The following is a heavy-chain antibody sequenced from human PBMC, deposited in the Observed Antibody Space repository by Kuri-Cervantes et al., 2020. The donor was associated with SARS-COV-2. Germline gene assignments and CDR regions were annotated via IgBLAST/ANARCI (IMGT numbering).Heavy chain of an antibody. D-gene: IGHD6-6*01. V-gene: IGHV4-39*01. CDR3: ARHALEYSSSPTDFQH. Sequence: LETLSLTCTVSGGSISSSSYYWGWIRQPPGKGLEWIGSIYYSGSTYYNPSLKSRVTISVDTSKNQFSLKLSSVTAADTAVYYCARHALEYSSSPTDFQHWGQGTLVTVSS. CDR1: GGSISSSSYY. J-gene: IGHJ1*01. CDR2: IYYSGST.